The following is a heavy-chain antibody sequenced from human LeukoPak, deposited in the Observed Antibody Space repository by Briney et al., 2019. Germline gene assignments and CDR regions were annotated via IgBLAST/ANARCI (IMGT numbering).Heavy chain of an antibody. Sequence: GGSLRLSCAASGFTFSSYGMHWVRQAPGKGLEWVAFIRYDGSNKYYADSVKGRFTISRDNSKNTLYLQMNSLRAEDTAVYYCAKQLVGYCSSTSCAPLDYWGQGTLVTVSS. V-gene: IGHV3-30*02. CDR1: GFTFSSYG. J-gene: IGHJ4*02. CDR3: AKQLVGYCSSTSCAPLDY. CDR2: IRYDGSNK. D-gene: IGHD2-2*01.